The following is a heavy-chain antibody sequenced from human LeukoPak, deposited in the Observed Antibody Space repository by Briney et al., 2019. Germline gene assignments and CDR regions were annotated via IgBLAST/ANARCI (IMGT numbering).Heavy chain of an antibody. CDR3: ARQEPLSRGTDY. CDR1: GGSISSYY. J-gene: IGHJ4*02. V-gene: IGHV4-59*01. Sequence: PSETLSLTCTVSGGSISSYYWSWIRQPPGKGLEWIGYIYYSGSTNYNPSLKSRVTISVDTSKNQFSLKLSSVTAADTAVYYCARQEPLSRGTDYWGQGTLVTVSS. CDR2: IYYSGST. D-gene: IGHD1-14*01.